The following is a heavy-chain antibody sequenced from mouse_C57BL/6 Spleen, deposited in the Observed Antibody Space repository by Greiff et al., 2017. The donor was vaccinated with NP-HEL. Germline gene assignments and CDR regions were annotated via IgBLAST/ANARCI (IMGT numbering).Heavy chain of an antibody. CDR2: IDPENGDT. D-gene: IGHD1-1*01. V-gene: IGHV14-4*01. CDR3: TTSNYGSSYRRFAY. J-gene: IGHJ3*01. Sequence: VQLQQSGAELVRPGASVKLSCTASGFNIKDDYMHWVKQRPEQGLEWIGWIDPENGDTEYASKFQGKATITADTSSNTAYLQLSSLTSEDTAVYYCTTSNYGSSYRRFAYWGQGTLVTVSA. CDR1: GFNIKDDY.